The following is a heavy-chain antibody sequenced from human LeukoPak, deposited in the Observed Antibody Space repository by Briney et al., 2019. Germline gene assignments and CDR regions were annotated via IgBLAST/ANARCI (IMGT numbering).Heavy chain of an antibody. CDR1: GVTFSSYA. CDR3: ARVGRWLQLRGLIDY. V-gene: IGHV3-30-3*01. Sequence: GGSLRLSCAASGVTFSSYAMHWVRQAPGKGVEWGAVISYDGSNKYYADSVKGRFTISTDNSKNTLYLQMNSLRAEDTAVYYCARVGRWLQLRGLIDYWGQGTLVTVSS. CDR2: ISYDGSNK. D-gene: IGHD5-24*01. J-gene: IGHJ4*02.